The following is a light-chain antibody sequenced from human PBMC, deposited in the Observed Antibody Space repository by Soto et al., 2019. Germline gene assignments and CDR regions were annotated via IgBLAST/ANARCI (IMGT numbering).Light chain of an antibody. CDR2: GAS. CDR1: QSVAKNY. V-gene: IGKV3-20*01. CDR3: QQYATAPLT. J-gene: IGKJ4*01. Sequence: EIVLTQSPGTLSLSPGERATLSCRASQSVAKNYLAWYQQKPGQAPRLLIHGASNRATGIPDRFSGSGSGTDIALTISRLEPEDFALFCCQQYATAPLTCGGGTKVEIK.